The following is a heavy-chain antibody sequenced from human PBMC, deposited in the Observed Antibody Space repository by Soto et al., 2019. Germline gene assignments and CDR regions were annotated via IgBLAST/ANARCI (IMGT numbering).Heavy chain of an antibody. CDR1: GDSISSGDYY. CDR3: ARSYYYDSSGFDY. Sequence: SETLSLTCTVSGDSISSGDYYCSWIRQPPGKGLEWIGYIYYSGNTYYNPSLKSRVTISIDTSKSQFSLKLSSVTAADTAVYYCARSYYYDSSGFDYWGQGTLVTVSS. CDR2: IYYSGNT. V-gene: IGHV4-30-4*01. J-gene: IGHJ4*02. D-gene: IGHD3-22*01.